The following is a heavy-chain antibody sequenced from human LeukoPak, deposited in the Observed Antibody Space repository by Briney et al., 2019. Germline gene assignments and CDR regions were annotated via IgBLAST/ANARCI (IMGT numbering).Heavy chain of an antibody. CDR1: GGSLSSGGYS. V-gene: IGHV4-30-2*01. CDR3: ARASLTMVRGVIMGGYFDY. D-gene: IGHD3-10*01. Sequence: SQTLSLTCAVSGGSLSSGGYSWSWIRQPPGKGLEWIGYIYHSGSTYYNPSLKSRFTISVDRSKNQFSLKLSSVTAADTAVYYCARASLTMVRGVIMGGYFDYWGQGTLVTVSS. J-gene: IGHJ4*02. CDR2: IYHSGST.